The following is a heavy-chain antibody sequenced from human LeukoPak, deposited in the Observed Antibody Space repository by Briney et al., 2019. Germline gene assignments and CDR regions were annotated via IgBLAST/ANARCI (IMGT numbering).Heavy chain of an antibody. Sequence: SETLSLTCTVSGGSISSYYWSWIRQPPGKGLEWIGYIYYSGSTNYNPSLKSRVTISVDTSKNQFSLKLSSVTAADTAVYYCARDLDYYGSGSYYQIEYWGQGTLVTVSS. CDR2: IYYSGST. CDR3: ARDLDYYGSGSYYQIEY. CDR1: GGSISSYY. D-gene: IGHD3-10*01. V-gene: IGHV4-59*01. J-gene: IGHJ4*02.